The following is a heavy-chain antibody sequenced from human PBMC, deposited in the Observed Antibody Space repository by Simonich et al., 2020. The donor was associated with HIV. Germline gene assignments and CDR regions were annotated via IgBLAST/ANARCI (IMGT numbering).Heavy chain of an antibody. CDR1: VGSFSGYY. D-gene: IGHD3-3*01. V-gene: IGHV4-34*01. CDR2: INHSGST. Sequence: QVQLQQWGAGLLKPSETLSLTCAVYVGSFSGYYWSWIRQPPGTGLEWIGEINHSGSTNYKSSLNSRATISVDKSKNQFSLKLSSVTAADTAIYYCARRDRELILYFDYWGQGNLVTVSS. CDR3: ARRDRELILYFDY. J-gene: IGHJ4*02.